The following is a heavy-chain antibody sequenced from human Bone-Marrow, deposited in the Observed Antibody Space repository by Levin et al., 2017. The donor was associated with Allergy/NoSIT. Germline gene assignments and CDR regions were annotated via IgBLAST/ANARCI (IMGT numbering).Heavy chain of an antibody. CDR2: IGGSGVDA. CDR3: AKDPMWDRYNFDMDV. V-gene: IGHV3-23*01. CDR1: GFTFNKYG. D-gene: IGHD1-26*01. Sequence: GGSLRLSCTASGFTFNKYGLTWVRQAPGKGLEWVASIGGSGVDANYAGSVRGRFTITRDMNMIFLQMNRLRVEDTAVYYCAKDPMWDRYNFDMDVWGQGTSVIVSS. J-gene: IGHJ6*02.